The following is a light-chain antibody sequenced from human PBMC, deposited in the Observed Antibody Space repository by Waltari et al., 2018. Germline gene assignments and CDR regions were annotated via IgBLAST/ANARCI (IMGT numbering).Light chain of an antibody. J-gene: IGKJ3*01. CDR3: QQLDSYPIT. Sequence: DIQLTQSPSFLSASVGDRVTITCRASQGISSYLAWYQQKPGKAPKLLIYAASTLQSGVPSRFSGSGSGTEFTLTISSLQPVDFATYHCQQLDSYPITFGPGSKVDIK. CDR2: AAS. V-gene: IGKV1-9*01. CDR1: QGISSY.